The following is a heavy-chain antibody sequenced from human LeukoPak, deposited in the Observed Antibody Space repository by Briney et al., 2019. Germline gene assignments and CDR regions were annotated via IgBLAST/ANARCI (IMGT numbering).Heavy chain of an antibody. D-gene: IGHD3-22*01. J-gene: IGHJ5*02. V-gene: IGHV3-49*04. Sequence: GRSLRLSCTGVGFTFGDFAVSWVRQTAGKRLEWVAFIRTTGYGGTTEYAASVKGRFSISRDDSKSTVYLQMNSLKTEDTGIYYCTRDYSSGYYIGWFDPWGRETQVIVSS. CDR3: TRDYSSGYYIGWFDP. CDR1: GFTFGDFA. CDR2: IRTTGYGGTT.